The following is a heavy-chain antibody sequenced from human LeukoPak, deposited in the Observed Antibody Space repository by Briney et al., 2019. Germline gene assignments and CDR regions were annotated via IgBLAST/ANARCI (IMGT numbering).Heavy chain of an antibody. CDR2: ISGDGGST. CDR3: AKDRVFDANRASYGMDV. J-gene: IGHJ6*02. V-gene: IGHV3-43*02. D-gene: IGHD1-14*01. Sequence: PGGSLRLSCAASGFTFSSYSMNWVRQAPGKGLEWVSLISGDGGSTYYADSVKGRFTISRDNSKNSLYLQMNSLRTEDTALYYCAKDRVFDANRASYGMDVWGQGTTVTVSS. CDR1: GFTFSSYS.